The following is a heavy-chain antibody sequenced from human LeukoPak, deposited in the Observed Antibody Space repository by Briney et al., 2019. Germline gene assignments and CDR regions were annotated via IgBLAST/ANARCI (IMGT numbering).Heavy chain of an antibody. CDR1: GYTFTSYY. Sequence: ASVKVSCKASGYTFTSYYMHWVRQAPGQGLEWMGIINPSGGSTSYAQKFQGRVTMTRDISTSTVYMELSSLRSEDTAVYYCARDESRREYSSGWSGPIYYYYYMDVWGKGTTVTVSS. D-gene: IGHD6-19*01. V-gene: IGHV1-46*01. J-gene: IGHJ6*03. CDR3: ARDESRREYSSGWSGPIYYYYYMDV. CDR2: INPSGGST.